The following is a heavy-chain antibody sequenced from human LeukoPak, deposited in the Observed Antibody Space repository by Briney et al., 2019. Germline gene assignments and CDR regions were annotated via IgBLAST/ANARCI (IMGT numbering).Heavy chain of an antibody. CDR3: ARGPPRGKYYYMDV. Sequence: GGSLRLSCAASGFTFSSFDMHWVRQPTGQGLEWVSTIGTASDTYYPGSVEGRFTLSRDNAKNSLYLQMNSLTAGDMAVYYCARGPPRGKYYYMDVWGKGTTVTVSS. CDR2: IGTASDT. V-gene: IGHV3-13*01. CDR1: GFTFSSFD. D-gene: IGHD1-1*01. J-gene: IGHJ6*03.